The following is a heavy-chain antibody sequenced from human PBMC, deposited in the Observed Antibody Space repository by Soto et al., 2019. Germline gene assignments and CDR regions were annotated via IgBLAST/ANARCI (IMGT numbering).Heavy chain of an antibody. Sequence: SETLSLTCAVSGGSISSGAYSWSWIRQPPGKGLEWVGYIYHSGSTYYNPSLKSRVTISVDRSKNRFSLKLSSVTAADTTVYHCARQTAYGAYGFDYWGQGTLVTVSS. CDR1: GGSISSGAYS. D-gene: IGHD4-17*01. J-gene: IGHJ4*02. CDR3: ARQTAYGAYGFDY. V-gene: IGHV4-30-2*01. CDR2: IYHSGST.